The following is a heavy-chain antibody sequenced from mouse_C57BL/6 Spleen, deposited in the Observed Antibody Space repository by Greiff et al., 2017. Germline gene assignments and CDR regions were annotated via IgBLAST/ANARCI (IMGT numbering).Heavy chain of an antibody. V-gene: IGHV1-7*01. J-gene: IGHJ1*03. CDR1: GYTFTSYW. CDR2: INPSSGYT. CDR3: ARHITTVVYFDV. Sequence: VQLQQSGAELAKPGASVKLSCKASGYTFTSYWMHWVKQRPGQGLEWIGYINPSSGYTKYNQKFKDKATLTADNSSSTAYMQLSSLTYEDSAVYYCARHITTVVYFDVWGTGTTVTVSS. D-gene: IGHD1-1*01.